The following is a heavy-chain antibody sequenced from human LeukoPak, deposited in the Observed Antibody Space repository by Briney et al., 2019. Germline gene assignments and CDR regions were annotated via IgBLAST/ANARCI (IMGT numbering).Heavy chain of an antibody. D-gene: IGHD3-22*01. J-gene: IGHJ4*02. CDR3: ARGYDSSGYYFDY. V-gene: IGHV4-59*01. CDR1: GGSISSYY. CDR2: IYYIGST. Sequence: SSETLSLTCTVSGGSISSYYWSWIRQPPGKGLEWIGYIYYIGSTNYNPSLKSRVTISVDTSKNQFSLKLSSVTAADTAVYYCARGYDSSGYYFDYWGQGTLVTVSS.